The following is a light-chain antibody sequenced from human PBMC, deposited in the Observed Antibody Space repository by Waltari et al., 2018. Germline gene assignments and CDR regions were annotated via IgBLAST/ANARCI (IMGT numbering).Light chain of an antibody. J-gene: IGKJ3*01. V-gene: IGKV2-40*01. CDR3: AQAIAFPFS. Sequence: DIVMTQTPLSLPITPGEPASISCRSSQSLLYSNGDTYLHWYLQKPGQSPQLLIYGGSNRASGVPDRFSGSGSGTDFTLKISKVEAEDVGVYYCAQAIAFPFSFGPGTKLDIK. CDR1: QSLLYSNGDTY. CDR2: GGS.